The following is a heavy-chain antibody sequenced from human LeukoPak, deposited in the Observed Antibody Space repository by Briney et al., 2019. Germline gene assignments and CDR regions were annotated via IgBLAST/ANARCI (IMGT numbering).Heavy chain of an antibody. CDR3: ARGPDSSSWYSRRLGFDY. J-gene: IGHJ4*02. CDR2: INHNGST. CDR1: GGSFSGYY. V-gene: IGHV4-34*01. Sequence: SETLSLTCAVYGGSFSGYYWSWIRQPPGKGLEWIGEINHNGSTNYNPSLKSRVTIPVDTSKNQFSLKLSSVTAADTAVYYCARGPDSSSWYSRRLGFDYWGQGTLVTVSS. D-gene: IGHD6-13*01.